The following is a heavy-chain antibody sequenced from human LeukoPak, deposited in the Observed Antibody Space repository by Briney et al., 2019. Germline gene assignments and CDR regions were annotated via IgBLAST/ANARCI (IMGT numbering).Heavy chain of an antibody. D-gene: IGHD6-19*01. J-gene: IGHJ4*02. Sequence: GASVKVSCKASGYTFTSYDINWMRQATGQGLEWMGWMNPNSGNTGYAQKFQGRVTMTRNTSISTAYMELSSLRSEDTAVYYCARVKSAQWLPHIPFWGQGTLVTVSS. V-gene: IGHV1-8*01. CDR1: GYTFTSYD. CDR3: ARVKSAQWLPHIPF. CDR2: MNPNSGNT.